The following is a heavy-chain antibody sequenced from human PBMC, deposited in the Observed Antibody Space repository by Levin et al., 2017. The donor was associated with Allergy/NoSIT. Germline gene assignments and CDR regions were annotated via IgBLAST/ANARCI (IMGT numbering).Heavy chain of an antibody. Sequence: GGSLRLSCAASGFTFSSYAMSWVRQGPGKGLEWVSAISSGGGSTYYADSVKGRFTISRDNSKNTLYLQMDSLRAEDTAVYYCAKTSGSIAHWGQGTLVTVSS. V-gene: IGHV3-23*01. CDR1: GFTFSSYA. CDR2: ISSGGGST. D-gene: IGHD1-26*01. CDR3: AKTSGSIAH. J-gene: IGHJ4*02.